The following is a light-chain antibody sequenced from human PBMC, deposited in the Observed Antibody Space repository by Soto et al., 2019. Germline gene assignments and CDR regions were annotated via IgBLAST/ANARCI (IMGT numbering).Light chain of an antibody. CDR3: CSYAGTSTYVV. V-gene: IGLV2-23*02. CDR1: SSDVGSYNL. CDR2: RVI. J-gene: IGLJ2*01. Sequence: QLVLTQPASVSGSPGQSITISCTGTSSDVGSYNLVSWYQQHPGKVPKLMIYRVIKRPSGVSNRFSGAKSDNTASLTISGLEAEDEAAYYCCSYAGTSTYVVFGGGTKLTVL.